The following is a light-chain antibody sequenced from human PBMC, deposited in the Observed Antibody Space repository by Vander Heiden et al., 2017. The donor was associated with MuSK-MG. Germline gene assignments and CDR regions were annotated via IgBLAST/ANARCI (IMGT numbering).Light chain of an antibody. CDR2: STN. Sequence: QTVVTQEPSFSVSPGGTVTLTCGLSSGSVSTSYYPSWYQQTPGPAPRTLIYSTNIRSSGVPDRFSGSILGDKAALTITGAQADDESDYYCVLYMGGGIWVFGGGTKLTVL. CDR1: SGSVSTSYY. CDR3: VLYMGGGIWV. V-gene: IGLV8-61*01. J-gene: IGLJ3*02.